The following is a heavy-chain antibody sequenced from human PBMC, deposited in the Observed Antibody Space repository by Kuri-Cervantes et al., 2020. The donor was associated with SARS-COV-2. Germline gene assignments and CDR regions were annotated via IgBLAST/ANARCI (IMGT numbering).Heavy chain of an antibody. D-gene: IGHD6-13*01. V-gene: IGHV4-39*07. J-gene: IGHJ4*02. CDR2: IYYSGST. CDR1: GGSISSSSYY. CDR3: ARVGGGGQQLLYPFDY. Sequence: SETLSLTCTVSGGSISSSSYYWGWIRQPPGKGLEWIGSIYYSGSTYYNPSLKSRVTISVDTSKNQFSLKLSSVTAADTAVYYCARVGGGGQQLLYPFDYWGQGTLVTVSS.